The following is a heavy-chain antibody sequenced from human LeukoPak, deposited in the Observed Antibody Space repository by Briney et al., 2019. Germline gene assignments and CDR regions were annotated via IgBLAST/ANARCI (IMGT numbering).Heavy chain of an antibody. CDR2: ISISGSTI. CDR3: ARDRADYYDSSGYYYVVYFDY. Sequence: PGGSLRLSCAASGFTFSSHEMNWVRQAPGKGLEWVSYISISGSTIYYADSVKGRFTISRDNAKNSLYLQMNSLRAEDTAVYYCARDRADYYDSSGYYYVVYFDYWGQGTLVTVSS. CDR1: GFTFSSHE. J-gene: IGHJ4*02. V-gene: IGHV3-48*03. D-gene: IGHD3-22*01.